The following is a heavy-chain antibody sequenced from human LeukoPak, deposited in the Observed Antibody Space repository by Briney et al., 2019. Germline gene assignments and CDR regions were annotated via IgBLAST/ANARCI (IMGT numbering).Heavy chain of an antibody. CDR1: GLTFSSSW. Sequence: GGSLRLSCAVSGLTFSSSWMDWVRHAPGKGLEWVASINPDGNKKYSADSVKGRFTISRDNAENSLYLQMNSLRVEDTAFYYCARDLAYSRLDYWGQGMLVTVSS. V-gene: IGHV3-7*01. CDR2: INPDGNKK. CDR3: ARDLAYSRLDY. J-gene: IGHJ4*02. D-gene: IGHD5-18*01.